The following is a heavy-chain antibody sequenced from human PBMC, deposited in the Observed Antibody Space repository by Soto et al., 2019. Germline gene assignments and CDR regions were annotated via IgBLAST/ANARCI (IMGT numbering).Heavy chain of an antibody. Sequence: QVQLVESGGGVVQPGRSLRLSCAASGFTFSSYGMHWVRQAPGKGLEWVAVISYDGSDKYYADSVKGRFTISRDNSNNTKYLPMDSRSAEDTAVYYCAKWVVVDTTYFQHWGPGTLVTVSS. CDR3: AKWVVVDTTYFQH. CDR1: GFTFSSYG. CDR2: ISYDGSDK. J-gene: IGHJ1*01. V-gene: IGHV3-30*18. D-gene: IGHD2-15*01.